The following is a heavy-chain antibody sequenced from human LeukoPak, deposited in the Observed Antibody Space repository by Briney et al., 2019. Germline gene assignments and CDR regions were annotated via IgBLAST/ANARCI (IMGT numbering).Heavy chain of an antibody. V-gene: IGHV3-53*01. CDR2: IYSGGGT. CDR1: GLSVSNSY. D-gene: IGHD3-22*01. J-gene: IGHJ4*02. Sequence: GGSLRLSCAASGLSVSNSYMSWVRQAPGKGLDWVSVIYSGGGTFHSDSVKGRFTVSGDYSKNTLYLQMNNLRADDTAVYYCARDSSGPAFWGQGTLVTVSS. CDR3: ARDSSGPAF.